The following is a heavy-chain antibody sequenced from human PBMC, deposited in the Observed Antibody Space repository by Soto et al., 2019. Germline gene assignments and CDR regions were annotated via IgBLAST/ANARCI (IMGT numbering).Heavy chain of an antibody. V-gene: IGHV3-30*18. CDR2: ISYDGSNK. CDR3: AKAGSAVADYYFDY. D-gene: IGHD6-19*01. Sequence: LRLSCAASGFTFSSYGMHWVRQAPGKGLEWVAVISYDGSNKYYADSVKGRFTISRDNSKNTLYLQMNSLRAEDTAVYYCAKAGSAVADYYFDYWGQGTLVTVSS. J-gene: IGHJ4*02. CDR1: GFTFSSYG.